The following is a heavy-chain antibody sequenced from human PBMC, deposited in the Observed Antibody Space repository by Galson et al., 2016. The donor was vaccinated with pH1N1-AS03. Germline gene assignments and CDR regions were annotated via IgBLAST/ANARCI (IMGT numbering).Heavy chain of an antibody. CDR1: GSSFSDYY. Sequence: SLRLSCAGAGSSFSDYYMTWIRQAPGKGLEWVATIKSSGSPIYYADSVKGRFTISRDNAKKSLYLQMNSLRVEDTAFYYCARDFYDSSGYFKAPFDYWGQGALVTVSS. V-gene: IGHV3-11*01. CDR2: IKSSGSPI. CDR3: ARDFYDSSGYFKAPFDY. D-gene: IGHD3-22*01. J-gene: IGHJ4*02.